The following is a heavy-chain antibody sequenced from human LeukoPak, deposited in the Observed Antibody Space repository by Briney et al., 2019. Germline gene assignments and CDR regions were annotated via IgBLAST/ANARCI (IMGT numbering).Heavy chain of an antibody. D-gene: IGHD4-17*01. Sequence: PGGSLRLSCAASGFTLNNYAVSWVRQAPEKGLEWVSSISGRGDRTLYADSVRGRFTISGDFSKNTLYLQMNGLRAEDTAVYFCARSVTSLFYYFDYWGQGSPVTVSS. CDR1: GFTLNNYA. J-gene: IGHJ4*02. V-gene: IGHV3-23*01. CDR3: ARSVTSLFYYFDY. CDR2: ISGRGDRT.